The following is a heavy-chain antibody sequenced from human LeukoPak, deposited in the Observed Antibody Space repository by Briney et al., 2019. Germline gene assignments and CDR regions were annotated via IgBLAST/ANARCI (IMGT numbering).Heavy chain of an antibody. CDR2: VHLDGRT. Sequence: PSETLSLTCGVSGGSVTSTNWWTWVRQPPGKGLEWIGEVHLDGRTNYNPSLKSRLTMSVDLSENHVSLKLTSVTAADTAVCYCAREGGFYRPLDYSGQGTLVTVSS. CDR3: AREGGFYRPLDY. D-gene: IGHD3-3*01. CDR1: GGSVTSTNW. J-gene: IGHJ4*02. V-gene: IGHV4-4*02.